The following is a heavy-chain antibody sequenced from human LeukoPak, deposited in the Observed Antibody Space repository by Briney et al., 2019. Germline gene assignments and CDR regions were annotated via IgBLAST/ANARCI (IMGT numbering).Heavy chain of an antibody. V-gene: IGHV3-48*02. J-gene: IGHJ5*02. CDR1: GFTFSSYS. CDR3: AGASRYCSGGSCYEVWFDP. CDR2: ISSSSSTI. D-gene: IGHD2-15*01. Sequence: GGSLRLSCAASGFTFSSYSMNWVRQAPGKGLEWVSYISSSSSTIYYADSVKGRFTISRDNAKNSLYLQMNSLRDEDTAVYYCAGASRYCSGGSCYEVWFDPWGQGTLVTVSS.